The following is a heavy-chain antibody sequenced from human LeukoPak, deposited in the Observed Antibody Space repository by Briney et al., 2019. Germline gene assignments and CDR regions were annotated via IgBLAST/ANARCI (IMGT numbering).Heavy chain of an antibody. Sequence: PGGSLRLSCAASGFTFSTFAMQWARQAPEKGLEYVSGINTNGGTTYYANSVKGRFTISRDNPKNTLYLQMGSLRVEDTAVYYCARDGVATNDYWGQGTLVTVSS. V-gene: IGHV3-64*01. D-gene: IGHD5-24*01. CDR2: INTNGGTT. J-gene: IGHJ4*02. CDR1: GFTFSTFA. CDR3: ARDGVATNDY.